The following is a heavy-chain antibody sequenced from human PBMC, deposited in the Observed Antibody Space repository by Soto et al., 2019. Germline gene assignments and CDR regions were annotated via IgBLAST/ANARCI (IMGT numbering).Heavy chain of an antibody. CDR1: GGSFSGYY. J-gene: IGHJ4*02. Sequence: QEQLQQWGAGLLKPSETLSLTCVVYGGSFSGYYWSWIRQPPGKGLGWIGEINHSGNTNYNPSLKSRVTISIDTSKNQFSLKLNSVTAADTAVYYCARGPAVTLPWDFIDSWGQGTLVAVSS. CDR2: INHSGNT. V-gene: IGHV4-34*01. D-gene: IGHD4-17*01. CDR3: ARGPAVTLPWDFIDS.